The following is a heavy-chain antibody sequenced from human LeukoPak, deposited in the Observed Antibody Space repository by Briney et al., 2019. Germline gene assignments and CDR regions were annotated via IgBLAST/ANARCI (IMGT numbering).Heavy chain of an antibody. D-gene: IGHD5-12*01. CDR3: AGVRDGLRLSTPVDY. CDR2: INPNSGGT. Sequence: ASVKASWKVSGYTFTGYYIHWVRQAAGQGLEWMGWINPNSGGTNYAQNFQGRVTMSRDTSISTAYMELSRLRSDGTAVFYCAGVRDGLRLSTPVDYWGQGTLVTVSS. J-gene: IGHJ4*02. V-gene: IGHV1-2*02. CDR1: GYTFTGYY.